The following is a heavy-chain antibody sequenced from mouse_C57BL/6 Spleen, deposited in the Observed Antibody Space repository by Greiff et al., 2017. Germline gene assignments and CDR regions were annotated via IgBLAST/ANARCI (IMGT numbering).Heavy chain of an antibody. CDR1: GFTFSSYA. J-gene: IGHJ2*01. Sequence: EVKLMESGEGLVKPGGSLKLSCAASGFTFSSYAMSWVRQTPEKRLEWVAYISSGGDYIYYADTVKGRFTISRDNARNTLYLQMSSLKSEDTAMYYCTRDPYDYDEGYFDYWGQVTTLTVSS. CDR3: TRDPYDYDEGYFDY. D-gene: IGHD2-4*01. V-gene: IGHV5-9-1*02. CDR2: ISSGGDYI.